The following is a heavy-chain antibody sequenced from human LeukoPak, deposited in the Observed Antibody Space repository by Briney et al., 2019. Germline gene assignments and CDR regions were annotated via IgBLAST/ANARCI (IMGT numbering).Heavy chain of an antibody. CDR2: ISGSGGST. CDR1: GFTFSSYA. J-gene: IGHJ5*02. CDR3: AKDEAPELLWFGEDWFDP. Sequence: PGGSLRLSCAASGFTFSSYAMSWVRQAPGKGLEWVSAISGSGGSTYYADSVKGRFTISRDNSKNTLYLQMNSLRAEDTAVYYCAKDEAPELLWFGEDWFDPWGQGTLVTVSS. V-gene: IGHV3-23*01. D-gene: IGHD3-10*01.